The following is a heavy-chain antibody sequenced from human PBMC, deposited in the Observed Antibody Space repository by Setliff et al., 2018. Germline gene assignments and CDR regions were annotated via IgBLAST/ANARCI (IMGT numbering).Heavy chain of an antibody. CDR1: GYTFTNYW. J-gene: IGHJ3*02. Sequence: GESLKISCKGSGYTFTNYWIGWVRQMPGKGLEWMGIIYPGDSDTRYSLSFQGQVTISADKSISIAYLQWSSLKAPDTAMYYCARQAISGSDAFDIWGQGTLVTVSS. V-gene: IGHV5-51*01. D-gene: IGHD3-3*01. CDR2: IYPGDSDT. CDR3: ARQAISGSDAFDI.